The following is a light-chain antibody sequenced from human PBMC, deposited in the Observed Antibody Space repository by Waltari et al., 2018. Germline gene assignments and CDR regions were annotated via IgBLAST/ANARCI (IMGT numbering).Light chain of an antibody. V-gene: IGKV4-1*01. Sequence: DIVLTQSADSLAVSLGERATLNCKSSQSLFYSSVNKRYLSWYQQKPGQPPKLLIYWASTRESGVPDRFSGSGSGTDFTLTISSLQAEDVAVYYCQQYFTTPWTFGQGTKVEIK. CDR1: QSLFYSSVNKRY. CDR3: QQYFTTPWT. J-gene: IGKJ1*01. CDR2: WAS.